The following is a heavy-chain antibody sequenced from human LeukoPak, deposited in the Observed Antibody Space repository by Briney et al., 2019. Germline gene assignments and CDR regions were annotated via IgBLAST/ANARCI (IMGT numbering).Heavy chain of an antibody. Sequence: GRSLRLSCAASGFTFSSYAMSWVRQAPGKGLEWVSAIGGRGTITYYADSVKGRFTISKDNSKNTLYLQMNSLRAEDTAVYYCAKDDDYVEYGYHFDFWGQGTLVTVSS. V-gene: IGHV3-23*01. D-gene: IGHD4-17*01. CDR1: GFTFSSYA. CDR3: AKDDDYVEYGYHFDF. CDR2: IGGRGTIT. J-gene: IGHJ4*02.